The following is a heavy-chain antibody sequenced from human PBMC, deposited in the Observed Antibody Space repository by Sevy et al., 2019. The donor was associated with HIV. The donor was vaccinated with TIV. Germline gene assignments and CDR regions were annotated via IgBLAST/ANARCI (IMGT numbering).Heavy chain of an antibody. CDR3: GESRISSSYDAFDI. V-gene: IGHV4-38-2*01. CDR2: ISHSGST. D-gene: IGHD3-22*01. CDR1: GYSMSSNYY. Sequence: SETLSLTCAVSGYSMSSNYYRGWIRQPPGKGLEWIGTISHSGSTYYNPSLKSRVTISLDTSKSQFSLKLSSVTAADTAVYYCGESRISSSYDAFDIWGQGTMVTVSS. J-gene: IGHJ3*02.